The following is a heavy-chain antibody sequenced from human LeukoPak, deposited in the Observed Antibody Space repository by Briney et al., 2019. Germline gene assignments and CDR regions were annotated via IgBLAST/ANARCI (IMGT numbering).Heavy chain of an antibody. J-gene: IGHJ4*02. CDR2: ISGSGGST. CDR1: GFTFSSYA. V-gene: IGHV3-23*01. Sequence: PGGSLRLSCAASGFTFSSYAMSWVRQAPVKVLEWVSAISGSGGSTYYADSVKGRFTISRDNSKNTLYLQMNSLRAEDTAVYYCADDYGGRWRWGQGTLVTVSS. D-gene: IGHD4-23*01. CDR3: ADDYGGRWR.